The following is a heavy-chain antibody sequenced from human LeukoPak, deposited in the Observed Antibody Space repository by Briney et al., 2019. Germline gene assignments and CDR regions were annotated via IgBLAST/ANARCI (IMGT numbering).Heavy chain of an antibody. D-gene: IGHD2-15*01. CDR1: GFTFSSYW. J-gene: IGHJ5*02. Sequence: GGSLRLSCAASGFTFSSYWMHWVRQAPGKGLVWVSRINSDGSSTSYADSVKGRFTISRDNAKNTLYLQMNSLRAEDTAVYYCARATRYCSGSSCYSNWFDPWGQGTLVTVSS. V-gene: IGHV3-74*01. CDR3: ARATRYCSGSSCYSNWFDP. CDR2: INSDGSST.